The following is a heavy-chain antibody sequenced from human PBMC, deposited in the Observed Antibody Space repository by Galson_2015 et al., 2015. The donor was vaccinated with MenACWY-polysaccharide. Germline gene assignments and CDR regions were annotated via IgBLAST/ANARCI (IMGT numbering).Heavy chain of an antibody. D-gene: IGHD2/OR15-2a*01. Sequence: SVKVSCKASGYRFTNYGLSWVRQAPGQGLEWMGWISAYNGDTNYAQILQGRVTMTTDTSTSTAYMELRSLRSDDTAVYYCAIGHNICWHGSAFDIWGQGTKVTVSS. CDR2: ISAYNGDT. V-gene: IGHV1-18*01. J-gene: IGHJ3*02. CDR1: GYRFTNYG. CDR3: AIGHNICWHGSAFDI.